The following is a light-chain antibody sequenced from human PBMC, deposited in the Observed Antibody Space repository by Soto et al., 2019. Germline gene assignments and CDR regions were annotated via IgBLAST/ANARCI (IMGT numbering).Light chain of an antibody. CDR3: QQYGYLGT. CDR2: DTS. CDR1: QTLSSSF. Sequence: EIVLTQSPGTLSLSPGERATLSCRTSQTLSSSFLAWYQQTPGQAPRLLIYDTSTRAIDIPDRFSGSGCGTAFTLTISRLEPEDFAVYYCQQYGYLGTFGQGTKVEFK. J-gene: IGKJ1*01. V-gene: IGKV3-20*01.